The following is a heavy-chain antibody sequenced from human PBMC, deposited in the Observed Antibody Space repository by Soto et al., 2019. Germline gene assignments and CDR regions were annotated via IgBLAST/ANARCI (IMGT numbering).Heavy chain of an antibody. D-gene: IGHD6-13*01. V-gene: IGHV1-69*12. Sequence: QVQLVQSGAEVKKPGSSVKVSCKASGGTFSSYAISWVRQAPGQGLEWMGGIIPIFGTANYAQKFQGRVTITADESTSTAYMERSSLRSEDTAVYYCARFTAAAGTGWFDPWGQGTLVTVSS. CDR1: GGTFSSYA. CDR2: IIPIFGTA. J-gene: IGHJ5*02. CDR3: ARFTAAAGTGWFDP.